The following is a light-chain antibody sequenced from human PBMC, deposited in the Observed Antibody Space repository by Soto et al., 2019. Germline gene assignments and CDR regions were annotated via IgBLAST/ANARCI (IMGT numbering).Light chain of an antibody. Sequence: QSVLTQPASVSGSPGQSITFSCTGTSSDVCGYDYVSWYQQLPGKATKLLIYDVNNRPSGVSHRFSGSKSGNTASLTISGLQAEDEADYYCSSYTGSSTFVFGTGTKVTVL. J-gene: IGLJ1*01. CDR1: SSDVCGYDY. V-gene: IGLV2-14*01. CDR3: SSYTGSSTFV. CDR2: DVN.